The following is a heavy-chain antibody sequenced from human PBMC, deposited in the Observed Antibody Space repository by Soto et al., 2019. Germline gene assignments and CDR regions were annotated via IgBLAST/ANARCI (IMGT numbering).Heavy chain of an antibody. V-gene: IGHV4-31*03. CDR3: AREYYGGNRDYYYYYGMDV. Sequence: PSETLSLTCTVSGGSISSGGYYWSWIRQHPGKGLEWIGYIYCSGSTYYNPSLKSRVTISVDTSKNQFSLKLSSVTAADTAVYYCAREYYGGNRDYYYYYGMDVWGQGTRVTVSS. CDR2: IYCSGST. CDR1: GGSISSGGYY. J-gene: IGHJ6*02. D-gene: IGHD4-17*01.